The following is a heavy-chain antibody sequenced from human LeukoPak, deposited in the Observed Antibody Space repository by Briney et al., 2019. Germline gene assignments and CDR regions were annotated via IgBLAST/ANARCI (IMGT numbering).Heavy chain of an antibody. J-gene: IGHJ5*02. CDR3: ATTAAGTGDWFDP. V-gene: IGHV4-34*01. D-gene: IGHD6-13*01. CDR1: GVSFSGYY. Sequence: PSETLSLTCAVYGVSFSGYYWSWIRQPPGKGLEWIGEINHSGSTNYNPSLKSRVTISVDTSKNQFSLKLSSVTAADTAVYYCATTAAGTGDWFDPWGQGTLVTVSS. CDR2: INHSGST.